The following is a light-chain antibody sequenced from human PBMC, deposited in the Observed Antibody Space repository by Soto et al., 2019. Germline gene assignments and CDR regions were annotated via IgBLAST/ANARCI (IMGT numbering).Light chain of an antibody. CDR1: QTIDTY. CDR3: QQYGGSPLFT. J-gene: IGKJ3*01. CDR2: AAS. Sequence: DIQMTQSPSSLSASVGDRVTITCRASQTIDTYVNWYQQKPGEAPKLLIYAASSLQSGVPSRFSGSKSGTDFTLTITRLEPEDFAVYSCQQYGGSPLFTFGPGTRVDFK. V-gene: IGKV1-39*01.